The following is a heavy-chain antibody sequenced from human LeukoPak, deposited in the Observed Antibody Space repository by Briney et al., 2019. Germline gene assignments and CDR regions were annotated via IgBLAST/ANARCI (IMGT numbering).Heavy chain of an antibody. CDR3: AREVPTVLLPTAMMGWFDP. CDR2: IIPVFGTT. V-gene: IGHV1-69*13. D-gene: IGHD2-2*01. Sequence: SVKVSCKASGGTFNNYAITWVRQDPGQGLEWMGGIIPVFGTTNYAQKFQDRVTITADESTTTAYMELSSLRSEDTAVYYCAREVPTVLLPTAMMGWFDPWGQGTLVTVSS. J-gene: IGHJ5*02. CDR1: GGTFNNYA.